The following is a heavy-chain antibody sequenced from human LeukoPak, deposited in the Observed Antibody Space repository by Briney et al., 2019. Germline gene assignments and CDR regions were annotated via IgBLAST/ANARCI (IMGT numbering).Heavy chain of an antibody. V-gene: IGHV3-48*04. CDR1: GFTFSSYN. Sequence: GGSLRLSCAASGFTFSSYNMNWVRQAPGKGLEWVSYISSSSSTIYYADSVKGRFTISRDNAKNSLYLQMNSLRAEDTAVYYCARERSSSWSAFEYWGQGTLVTVSS. D-gene: IGHD6-13*01. CDR3: ARERSSSWSAFEY. CDR2: ISSSSSTI. J-gene: IGHJ4*02.